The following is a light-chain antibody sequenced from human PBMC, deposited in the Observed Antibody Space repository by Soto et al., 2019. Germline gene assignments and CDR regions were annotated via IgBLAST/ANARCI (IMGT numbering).Light chain of an antibody. CDR3: QQCSNWPFT. J-gene: IGKJ5*01. V-gene: IGKV3-11*01. CDR1: QSVGSK. Sequence: EIVVTQSPATLSLSPGERVTLSCSARQSVGSKLAWFQHQPGHAPRLLIYDASNRATGIPARFSGSGSGTDFTRHVSSVEPEDVAVYYNQQCSNWPFTFGQGTPLE. CDR2: DAS.